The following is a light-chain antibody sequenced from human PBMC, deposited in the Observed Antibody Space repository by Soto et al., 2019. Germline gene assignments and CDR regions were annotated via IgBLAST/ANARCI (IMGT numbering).Light chain of an antibody. CDR3: QQYYTWPT. Sequence: EIVMTQSPATLSVSPGGRATLSCRASQSVSSRLAWYQQKPGQAPRLLIHDASTRATGIPARFSGSGSGTEFTITISSLQSENFAVSYCQQYYTWPTFGQGTKVEIK. CDR1: QSVSSR. V-gene: IGKV3-15*01. CDR2: DAS. J-gene: IGKJ1*01.